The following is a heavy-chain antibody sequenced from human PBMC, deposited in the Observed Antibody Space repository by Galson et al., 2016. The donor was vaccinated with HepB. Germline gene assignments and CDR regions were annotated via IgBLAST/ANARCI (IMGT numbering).Heavy chain of an antibody. CDR3: AKDRYSGYDPGSRFDP. J-gene: IGHJ5*02. V-gene: IGHV3-30*18. Sequence: SLRLSCAASGFTFSGYGMHWVRHAPGKVLEWLAIISYDGSNEYYAASVKGRFTVSRDNSMNTLSLQMDSLRPEDTAVYYCAKDRYSGYDPGSRFDPWGQGTLVTVSS. D-gene: IGHD5-12*01. CDR1: GFTFSGYG. CDR2: ISYDGSNE.